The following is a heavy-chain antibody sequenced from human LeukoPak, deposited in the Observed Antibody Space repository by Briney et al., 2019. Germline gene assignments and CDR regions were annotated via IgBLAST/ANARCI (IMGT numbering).Heavy chain of an antibody. D-gene: IGHD2-2*01. CDR1: GYTFTDYY. CDR2: INPNDGDT. CDR3: ARANFLYCSSSTCLFDY. J-gene: IGHJ4*02. V-gene: IGHV1-2*02. Sequence: PWASVKVSCKASGYTFTDYYMHWVRQAPGQGCEWMGWINPNDGDTNYAQKFQGRVTMTRDTSISTAHMEVSRLRSDDTAVYYCARANFLYCSSSTCLFDYWGQGTLVTVSS.